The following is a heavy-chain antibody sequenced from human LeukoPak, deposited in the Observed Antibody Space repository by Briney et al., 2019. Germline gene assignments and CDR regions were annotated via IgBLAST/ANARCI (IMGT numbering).Heavy chain of an antibody. CDR1: GFTFSNYW. D-gene: IGHD6-13*01. CDR2: IKQDGSEK. CDR3: ARGTLIGYSSSWYDY. Sequence: GGSLRLSCAASGFTFSNYWMSWVRQAPGKGLEWVANIKQDGSEKYYVDSVKGRFTISSDNAKNSLYLQMNSLRAEDTAVYFCARGTLIGYSSSWYDYWGQGTLLTVSS. V-gene: IGHV3-7*04. J-gene: IGHJ4*02.